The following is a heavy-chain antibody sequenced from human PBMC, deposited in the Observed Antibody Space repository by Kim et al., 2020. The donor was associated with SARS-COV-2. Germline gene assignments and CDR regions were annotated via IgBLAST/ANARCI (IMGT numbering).Heavy chain of an antibody. V-gene: IGHV3-15*01. CDR3: NKGYPYKSSIYFQH. CDR1: GFTFSSAW. J-gene: IGHJ1*01. Sequence: GGSLRLSCAASGFTFSSAWMSWVRQAPGKGLEWVGRIKSKTDGGTTDYAAPVKGRFTISRDDSKNTLYLQMNSLKSEDTDVYYCNKGYPYKSSIYFQHWGQGALVTVSS. D-gene: IGHD6-6*01. CDR2: IKSKTDGGTT.